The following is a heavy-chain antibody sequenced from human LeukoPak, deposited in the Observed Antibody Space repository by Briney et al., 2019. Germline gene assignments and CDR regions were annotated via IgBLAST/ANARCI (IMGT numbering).Heavy chain of an antibody. CDR1: GFSLATRGVG. CDR3: AHITTVTCADY. D-gene: IGHD4-11*01. CDR2: IYWDDDE. V-gene: IGHV2-5*02. Sequence: VSGPTLVKPPQTLTLTCTFSGFSLATRGVGVGWIPQPPGKALEWLSLIYWDDDERYSPALKSRLTITKDTSKNQVVLTITNMDPVDTATYYCAHITTVTCADYWGQGTLVTVSS. J-gene: IGHJ4*02.